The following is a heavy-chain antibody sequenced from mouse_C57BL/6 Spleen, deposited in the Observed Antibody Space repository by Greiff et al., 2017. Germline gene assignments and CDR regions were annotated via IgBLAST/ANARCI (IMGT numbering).Heavy chain of an antibody. CDR3: ARGDYGSSSYYFDD. CDR2: IYPGSGST. V-gene: IGHV1-55*01. D-gene: IGHD1-1*01. CDR1: GYTFTSYW. J-gene: IGHJ2*01. Sequence: QVQLQQPGAELVKPGASVKMSCKASGYTFTSYWITWVKQRPGQGLEWIGDIYPGSGSTNYNEKFKSKATLTVDTSSSTAYMQLSSLTSEDSAVYDCARGDYGSSSYYFDDWGQGTTLTVSS.